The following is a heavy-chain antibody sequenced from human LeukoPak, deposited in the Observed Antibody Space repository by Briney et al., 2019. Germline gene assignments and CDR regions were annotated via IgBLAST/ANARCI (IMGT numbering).Heavy chain of an antibody. V-gene: IGHV3-53*01. CDR1: GFTFSSYG. D-gene: IGHD4-23*01. CDR3: ARDASYGGNSLDY. CDR2: IYSGGST. J-gene: IGHJ4*02. Sequence: GGSLRLSCAASGFTFSSYGMSWVRQAPGKGLEWVSVIYSGGSTYYADSVKGRFTISRDNSKNTLYLQMNSLRAEDTAVYYCARDASYGGNSLDYWGQGTLVTVSS.